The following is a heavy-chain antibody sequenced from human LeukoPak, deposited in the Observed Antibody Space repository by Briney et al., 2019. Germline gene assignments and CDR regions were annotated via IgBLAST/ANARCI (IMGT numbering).Heavy chain of an antibody. V-gene: IGHV4-59*01. J-gene: IGHJ4*02. CDR2: FCDSGNT. CDR1: GGSIRNYC. Sequence: SETLSLTCAVSGGSIRNYCWNWIRQPPGKGLEWIGYFCDSGNTDYKPSLKSRVSMSLDTSKNQLSLKMTSATAADTAAYSCARWHSHGRYFDYWGQGVLVTVSS. CDR3: ARWHSHGRYFDY. D-gene: IGHD2-21*01.